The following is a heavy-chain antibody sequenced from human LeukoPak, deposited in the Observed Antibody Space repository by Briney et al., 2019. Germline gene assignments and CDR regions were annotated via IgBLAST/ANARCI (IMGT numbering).Heavy chain of an antibody. V-gene: IGHV3-7*01. CDR2: IKVDGSEK. J-gene: IGHJ4*02. Sequence: GGSLRLSCAASGFTFSNYWMSWVRQAPGKGLEWVANIKVDGSEKYYLDSVRGRFTISRDNAKNSVYLQMNSLRAEDTAVYYCARDPKWFGVKHFDYWGQGTLVTVSS. D-gene: IGHD3-10*01. CDR1: GFTFSNYW. CDR3: ARDPKWFGVKHFDY.